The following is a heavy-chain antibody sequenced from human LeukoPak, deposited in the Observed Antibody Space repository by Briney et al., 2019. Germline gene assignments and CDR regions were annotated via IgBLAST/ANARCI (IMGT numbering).Heavy chain of an antibody. D-gene: IGHD6-19*01. J-gene: IGHJ4*02. CDR3: AREAPSHGSGWWWAE. V-gene: IGHV3-23*01. Sequence: GGSLRLSCAVSGFTFSDYAMTWVRQAPGKGLEWVSATSTTSGLTYYADSVAGRFITSRDNSKNTLYLQMSSLRVEDTAVYYCAREAPSHGSGWWWAEWGQGTLVTVSS. CDR1: GFTFSDYA. CDR2: TSTTSGLT.